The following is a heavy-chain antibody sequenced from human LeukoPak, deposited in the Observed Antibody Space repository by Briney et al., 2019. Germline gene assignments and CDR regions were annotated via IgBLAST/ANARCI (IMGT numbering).Heavy chain of an antibody. V-gene: IGHV1-2*02. Sequence: ASVKVSCKASGYTFTCYYMHWVRQAPGQGLEWMGWINPNSGGTNFAQKFQDRVTMTGDTSISTAYMELSRLRSDDTAVYYCARGAFSSSSGYKYYYMDVWGKGTTVTVSS. CDR1: GYTFTCYY. J-gene: IGHJ6*03. CDR2: INPNSGGT. CDR3: ARGAFSSSSGYKYYYMDV. D-gene: IGHD6-6*01.